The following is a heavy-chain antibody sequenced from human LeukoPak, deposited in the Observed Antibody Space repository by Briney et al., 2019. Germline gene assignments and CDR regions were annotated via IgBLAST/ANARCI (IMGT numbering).Heavy chain of an antibody. CDR2: IIPIFGTA. D-gene: IGHD3-22*01. V-gene: IGHV1-69*13. Sequence: SVKVSCKASGGTFSSYAISWVRQAPGQGLEWMGGIIPIFGTANYAQKFQGRVTITADESTSTAYMELSRLRSDDTAVYYCARAGYYYDSSGYYSVWGQGTLVTVSS. CDR3: ARAGYYYDSSGYYSV. CDR1: GGTFSSYA. J-gene: IGHJ4*02.